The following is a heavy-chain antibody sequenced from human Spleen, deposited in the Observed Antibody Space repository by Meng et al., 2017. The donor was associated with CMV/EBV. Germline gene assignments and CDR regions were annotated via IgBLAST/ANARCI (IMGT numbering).Heavy chain of an antibody. V-gene: IGHV1-69*10. CDR3: VRDSGEEATTDPGWFDP. D-gene: IGHD1-26*01. CDR2: IIPNLGIT. Sequence: GAFCRCAISWVRQATGERLEWMGGIIPNLGITNYAEKFQDRVTITANKYTSTAYMELSSLRSEDTAVYYCVRDSGEEATTDPGWFDPWGQGTLVTVSS. J-gene: IGHJ5*02. CDR1: GAFCRCA.